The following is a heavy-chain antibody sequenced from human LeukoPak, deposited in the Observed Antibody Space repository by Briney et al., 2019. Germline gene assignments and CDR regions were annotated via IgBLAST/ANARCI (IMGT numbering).Heavy chain of an antibody. V-gene: IGHV3-53*01. J-gene: IGHJ4*02. CDR2: IYSGGST. CDR1: GFTVSSNY. CDR3: ARGLYYFDTSGYLYY. Sequence: GGSLRPSCAASGFTVSSNYMSWVRQAPGKGLEWVSVIYSGGSTYYADSVKGRFTISRDNSKNTLYLQMNSLRAEDTAVYYCARGLYYFDTSGYLYYWGQGTLVTVSS. D-gene: IGHD3-22*01.